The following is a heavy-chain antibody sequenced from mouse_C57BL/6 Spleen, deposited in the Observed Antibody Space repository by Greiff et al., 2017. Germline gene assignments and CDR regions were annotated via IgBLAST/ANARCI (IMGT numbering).Heavy chain of an antibody. CDR2: IYPGNSDT. D-gene: IGHD2-3*01. J-gene: IGHJ3*01. CDR3: TREGYDGYPWFAY. Sequence: EVKVEESGTVLARPGASVKMSCKTSGYTFTSYWMHWVKQRPGQGLEWIGAIYPGNSDTSYNQKFKGKAKLTAVTSASTAYMELSSLTNEDSAVYYCTREGYDGYPWFAYWGQGTLVTVSA. V-gene: IGHV1-5*01. CDR1: GYTFTSYW.